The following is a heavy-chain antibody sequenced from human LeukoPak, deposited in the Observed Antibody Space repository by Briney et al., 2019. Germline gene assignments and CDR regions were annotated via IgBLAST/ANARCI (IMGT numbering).Heavy chain of an antibody. V-gene: IGHV4-30-4*01. CDR2: IHHSGSA. J-gene: IGHJ4*02. D-gene: IGHD5-18*01. Sequence: PSQTLSLTCTVSGDSISSGDFYWSWVRQPPGKDLEWIAYIHHSGSAFYSRSLKRRVTISVDSSKNQFSLRLTSVTAADTAVYFCARDRAVDAGGIDFWGQGTLVTVSP. CDR3: ARDRAVDAGGIDF. CDR1: GDSISSGDFY.